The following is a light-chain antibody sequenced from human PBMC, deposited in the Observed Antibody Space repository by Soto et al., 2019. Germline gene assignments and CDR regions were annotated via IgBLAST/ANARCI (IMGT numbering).Light chain of an antibody. CDR3: HQYGYSPNT. CDR2: GAS. J-gene: IGKJ2*01. Sequence: EIVLTQSPGTLSLSPGERATLSCRASRSINSRYLAWYQQKPGQAPRLLIYGASSRATGSPDRFSGSGSGTDFSLTISRLEPEDFAVYHCHQYGYSPNTFGQGTKVEIK. CDR1: RSINSRY. V-gene: IGKV3-20*01.